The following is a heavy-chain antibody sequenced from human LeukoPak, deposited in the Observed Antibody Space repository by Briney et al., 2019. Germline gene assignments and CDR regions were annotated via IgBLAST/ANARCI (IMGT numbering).Heavy chain of an antibody. CDR2: INSNSGGI. D-gene: IGHD6-6*01. J-gene: IGHJ4*02. CDR3: ARTSIAARRADFDY. Sequence: GASVRVSCKTSGYTFTDYYIHWMRQAPGQGVEWMGWINSNSGGISYAQKFQGRVTLTRDTPARTVFMELNRLTSDDTAVYYCARTSIAARRADFDYWGQGTVVTVSS. CDR1: GYTFTDYY. V-gene: IGHV1-2*02.